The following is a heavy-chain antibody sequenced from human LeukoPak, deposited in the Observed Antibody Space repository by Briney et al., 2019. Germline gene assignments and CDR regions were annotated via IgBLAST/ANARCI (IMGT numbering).Heavy chain of an antibody. Sequence: SVKVSCKASGGTFSSYAISWVRQAPGQGLEWMGGIIPIFGTVNYAQKFQGRVTITTDESTSTAYMELSSLRSEDTAVYYCATTWGRDGYNVYYFDYWGQGTLVTVSS. CDR1: GGTFSSYA. V-gene: IGHV1-69*05. CDR3: ATTWGRDGYNVYYFDY. CDR2: IIPIFGTV. J-gene: IGHJ4*02. D-gene: IGHD5-24*01.